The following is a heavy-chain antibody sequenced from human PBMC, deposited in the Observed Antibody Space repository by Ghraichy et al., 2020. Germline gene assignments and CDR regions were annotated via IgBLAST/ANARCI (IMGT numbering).Heavy chain of an antibody. CDR1: GLTFSNYA. CDR2: VSGSGYGT. D-gene: IGHD2-21*01. CDR3: AKGPYETLYYMDV. V-gene: IGHV3-23*01. Sequence: GGSLRLSCAASGLTFSNYAMIWVRQAPGKGLEWVSAVSGSGYGTYYADSVKGRFTISRDNSKNTLYLQMHSLRVEDTAVYYCAKGPYETLYYMDVWGKGTTVTVSS. J-gene: IGHJ6*03.